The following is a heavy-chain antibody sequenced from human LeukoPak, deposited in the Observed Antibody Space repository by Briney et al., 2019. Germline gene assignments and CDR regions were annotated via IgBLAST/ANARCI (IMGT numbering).Heavy chain of an antibody. CDR3: SGTADACWDDWFAP. J-gene: IGHJ5*02. D-gene: IGHD3-10*01. CDR1: GYTFTRYN. Sequence: ASVKLSCKASGYTFTRYNINWGRHGTGQGLGWRVWMNPISDNTSYAQKFQVRVTMTRNTSISTAYMELSRLRSEDTAVYSWSGTADACWDDWFAPGGEGTLLT. V-gene: IGHV1-8*01. CDR2: MNPISDNT.